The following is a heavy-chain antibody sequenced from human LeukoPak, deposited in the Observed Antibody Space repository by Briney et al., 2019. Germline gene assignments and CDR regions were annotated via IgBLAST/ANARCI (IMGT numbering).Heavy chain of an antibody. D-gene: IGHD3-22*01. CDR2: ISHRGSP. Sequence: SETLSLTCIVSGYSISSDYCWGWLRQAPGTGLEWIGSISHRGSPYYNPSLKSRVTLSADTPNNQFSLRLSSVTAADTAVYYWAREERYYDSSGYPNWGQGTLVTVSS. J-gene: IGHJ4*02. CDR1: GYSISSDYC. CDR3: AREERYYDSSGYPN. V-gene: IGHV4-38-2*02.